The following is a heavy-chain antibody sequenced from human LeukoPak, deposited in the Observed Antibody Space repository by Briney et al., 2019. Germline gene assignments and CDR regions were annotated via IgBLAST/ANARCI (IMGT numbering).Heavy chain of an antibody. J-gene: IGHJ5*02. CDR2: IYTSGST. CDR3: ARDRYGSGSHNWFDP. D-gene: IGHD3-10*01. V-gene: IGHV4-4*07. CDR1: GGTISSYY. Sequence: SETLSLTCTVTGGTISSYYWCWIRQPAGKGLEWIGRIYTSGSTNYNPSLKSRVTMSVDTSKSQFSLRLSSVTAADTAVYYCARDRYGSGSHNWFDPWGQGTLVTVSS.